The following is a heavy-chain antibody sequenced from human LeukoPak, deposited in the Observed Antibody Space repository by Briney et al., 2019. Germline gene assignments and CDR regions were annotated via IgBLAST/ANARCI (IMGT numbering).Heavy chain of an antibody. J-gene: IGHJ4*02. CDR3: ARGGQHLWPAYFDY. CDR2: IYISGST. CDR1: GGSISTHY. D-gene: IGHD5-18*01. V-gene: IGHV4-4*07. Sequence: SETLSLTCTVSGGSISTHYWSWIRQSAGKGLEWIGRIYISGSTDYNPSLKSRVTMSVDTSKSQFSLKLSPVTAADTAVYYCARGGQHLWPAYFDYWGQGTLVAVSS.